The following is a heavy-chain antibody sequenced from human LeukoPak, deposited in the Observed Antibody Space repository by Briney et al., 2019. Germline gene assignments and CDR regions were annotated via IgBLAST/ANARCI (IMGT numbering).Heavy chain of an antibody. CDR1: GFTFSSYA. J-gene: IGHJ4*02. V-gene: IGHV3-23*01. D-gene: IGHD2-2*01. CDR2: ISAGSST. Sequence: PGGSLRLSCAASGFTFSSYAMSWVRQAPGKGLEWVSAISAGSSTYYADSVKGRFTISRDNSKNTLYLQMNSLRDEDTAVYYCAKGGSTSPNGINDYWGQGTLVTVSS. CDR3: AKGGSTSPNGINDY.